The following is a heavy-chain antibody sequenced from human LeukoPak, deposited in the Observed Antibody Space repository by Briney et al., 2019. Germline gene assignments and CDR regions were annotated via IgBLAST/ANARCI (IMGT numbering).Heavy chain of an antibody. J-gene: IGHJ4*02. CDR2: INTGEADT. D-gene: IGHD1-26*01. CDR3: ARHRGQGSGSSPFDF. Sequence: GAPCQISGECSGYIFTSYWIGGARRLPGKGREGMGRINTGEADTRYSPSFQRQVTISPDKSISSAYLQWRTLKASDTAMYYCARHRGQGSGSSPFDFWGQGTLVTVSS. V-gene: IGHV5-51*01. CDR1: GYIFTSYW.